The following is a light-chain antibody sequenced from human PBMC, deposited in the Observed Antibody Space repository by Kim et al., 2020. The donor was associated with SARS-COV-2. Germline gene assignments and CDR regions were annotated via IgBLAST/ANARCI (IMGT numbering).Light chain of an antibody. V-gene: IGLV2-14*03. CDR2: DVS. Sequence: QSITISCTGTSSDVGGYNFVSWYQQHPGKAPKLMICDVSTRPSGVSNRFSGSKSGNTASLTISGLQAEDEADYYCSSYTSSSTLAVFGGGTQLTVL. CDR3: SSYTSSSTLAV. J-gene: IGLJ2*01. CDR1: SSDVGGYNF.